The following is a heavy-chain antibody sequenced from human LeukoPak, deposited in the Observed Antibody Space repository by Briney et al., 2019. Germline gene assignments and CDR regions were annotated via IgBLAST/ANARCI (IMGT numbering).Heavy chain of an antibody. Sequence: SVKVSCKASGGTFSSYAISWVRQAPGQGLEWMGGIIPIFGTANYAQKFQGRVTITADKSTSTAYMELSSLRSADTAVYYCARSLIDYGGSYDAFDIWGQGTMVTISS. CDR2: IIPIFGTA. V-gene: IGHV1-69*06. J-gene: IGHJ3*02. CDR1: GGTFSSYA. D-gene: IGHD4-23*01. CDR3: ARSLIDYGGSYDAFDI.